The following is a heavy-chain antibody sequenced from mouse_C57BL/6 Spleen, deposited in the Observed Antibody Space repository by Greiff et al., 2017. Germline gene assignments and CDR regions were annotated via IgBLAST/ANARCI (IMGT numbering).Heavy chain of an antibody. D-gene: IGHD1-3*01. V-gene: IGHV1-50*01. CDR1: GYTFTSYW. Sequence: VQLQQPGAELVKPGASVKLSCKASGYTFTSYWMQWVKQRPGQGLEWIGEIDPSDSYTNYNQKFKGKATLTVDTSSSTAYMQLSSLTSEDSAVYYCARYKFADWGQGTLVTVSA. CDR3: ARYKFAD. CDR2: IDPSDSYT. J-gene: IGHJ3*01.